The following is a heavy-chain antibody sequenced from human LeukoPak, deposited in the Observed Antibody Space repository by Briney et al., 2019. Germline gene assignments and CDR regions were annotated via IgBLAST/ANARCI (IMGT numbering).Heavy chain of an antibody. J-gene: IGHJ4*02. CDR3: ARGRWSSSGWYYFDY. V-gene: IGHV1-3*01. CDR1: GDTFTEYA. D-gene: IGHD6-19*01. CDR2: INAGNGAT. Sequence: ASVTVSCKASGDTFTEYAMYWVRQAPGQRLEWMGWINAGNGATKYSQKFQGRFTITRDTSASTAYMALSSLTSEDTTIYYCARGRWSSSGWYYFDYWGQGTQVTVSS.